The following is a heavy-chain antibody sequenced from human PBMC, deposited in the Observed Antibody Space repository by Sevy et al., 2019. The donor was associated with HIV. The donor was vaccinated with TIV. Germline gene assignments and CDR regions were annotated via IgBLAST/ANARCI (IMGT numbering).Heavy chain of an antibody. D-gene: IGHD2-2*02. CDR3: ARDFPPGGYCSSTSCYTNWFDP. CDR1: GGTFSSYA. Sequence: ASVKVSCKASGGTFSSYAISWVRQPPGQGLEWMGGIIPIFGTANYAQKFQGRVTITADESTSTAYMELSSLRSEDTAVYYCARDFPPGGYCSSTSCYTNWFDPWGQGTLVTVSS. V-gene: IGHV1-69*13. J-gene: IGHJ5*02. CDR2: IIPIFGTA.